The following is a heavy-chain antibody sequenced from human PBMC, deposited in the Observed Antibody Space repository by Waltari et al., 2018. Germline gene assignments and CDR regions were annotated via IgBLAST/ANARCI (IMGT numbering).Heavy chain of an antibody. CDR2: ISESGDST. CDR1: GFTFSNYA. CDR3: AIRGWSGYSLSEVFRF. Sequence: EVQLVESGGGFVQPGGSLRLSCAASGFTFSNYAMRWVRHAPGKGLEWVSGISESGDSTFYAGSVKGRSTISRDNSKKTLFLQMNSLRAEDTAVYYCAIRGWSGYSLSEVFRFWGQGALVTVSS. D-gene: IGHD3-9*01. V-gene: IGHV3-23*04. J-gene: IGHJ4*02.